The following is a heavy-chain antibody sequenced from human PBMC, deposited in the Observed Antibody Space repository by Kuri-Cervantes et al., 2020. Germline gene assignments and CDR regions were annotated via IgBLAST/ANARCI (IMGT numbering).Heavy chain of an antibody. CDR3: ARVGVLLWFGELSLDI. Sequence: ASVKVSCKASGYSFSSYGMNWMRQAPGQGLEWMGWISAYNGNTNYAQKLQGRVTMTTDTSTSTAYMELRSLRSDDTAVYYCARVGVLLWFGELSLDIWGQGTMVTVSS. CDR1: GYSFSSYG. V-gene: IGHV1-18*01. D-gene: IGHD3-10*01. CDR2: ISAYNGNT. J-gene: IGHJ3*02.